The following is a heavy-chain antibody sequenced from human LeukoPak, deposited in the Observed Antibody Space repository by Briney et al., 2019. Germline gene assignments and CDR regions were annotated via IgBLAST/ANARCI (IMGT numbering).Heavy chain of an antibody. CDR1: GFTVSSNY. Sequence: PGGSLRLSCAASGFTVSSNYMSWVRQAPGKGLEWVSVIYSGGSTYYADSVKGRFTISRDNSKNTLYLQMNSLRAEDTAVYYCARERHYYDSSGYQLNWGQGTLVTVSS. D-gene: IGHD3-22*01. V-gene: IGHV3-66*01. J-gene: IGHJ4*02. CDR3: ARERHYYDSSGYQLN. CDR2: IYSGGST.